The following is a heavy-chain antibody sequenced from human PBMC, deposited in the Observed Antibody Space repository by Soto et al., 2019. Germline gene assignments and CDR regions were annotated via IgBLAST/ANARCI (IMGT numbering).Heavy chain of an antibody. CDR3: ARDRTDYYYYGMDV. CDR2: ISYDGSNK. Sequence: QVQLVESGGGVVQPGRSLRLSCAASGFTFSSYAMHWVRQAPGKGLEWVAVISYDGSNKYYADSVKGRFTISRDNSKNTLYLQMNSLIAEDTAVYYCARDRTDYYYYGMDVWGQGTTVTVSS. CDR1: GFTFSSYA. D-gene: IGHD1-1*01. J-gene: IGHJ6*02. V-gene: IGHV3-30-3*01.